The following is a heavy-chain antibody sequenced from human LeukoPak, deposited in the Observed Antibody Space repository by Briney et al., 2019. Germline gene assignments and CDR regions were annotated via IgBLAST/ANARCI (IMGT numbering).Heavy chain of an antibody. Sequence: GGSLRLSCAASGFTFSSYAMSWVRQAPGKGLEWASAISGSGGSTYYADSVKGRFTISRDNSKNTLYLQMNSLRAEDTAVYYCAKGALYYGSGSHSDYWGQGTLVTVSS. J-gene: IGHJ4*02. V-gene: IGHV3-23*01. CDR2: ISGSGGST. D-gene: IGHD3-10*01. CDR3: AKGALYYGSGSHSDY. CDR1: GFTFSSYA.